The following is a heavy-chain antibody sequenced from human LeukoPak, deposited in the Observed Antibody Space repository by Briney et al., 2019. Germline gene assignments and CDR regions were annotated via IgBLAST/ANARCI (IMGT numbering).Heavy chain of an antibody. CDR1: GFTFSSYA. V-gene: IGHV3-23*01. D-gene: IGHD6-19*01. CDR3: AKDFTLYSSGWLDY. CDR2: ISGSGGST. Sequence: GGSLRLSCAASGFTFSSYAMSWVRQAPGKGLEWVSAISGSGGSTYYADSVKGRFTISRDNSKNTLYLQMNSLRAEDTAVYYCAKDFTLYSSGWLDYWGQGTLVTVSS. J-gene: IGHJ4*02.